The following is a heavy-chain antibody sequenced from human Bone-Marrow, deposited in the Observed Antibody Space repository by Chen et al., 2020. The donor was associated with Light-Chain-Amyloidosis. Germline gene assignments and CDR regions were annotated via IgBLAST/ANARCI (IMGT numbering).Heavy chain of an antibody. J-gene: IGHJ4*02. CDR1: GYTFHNYW. V-gene: IGHV5-51*01. CDR3: ARRRDGYNFDY. CDR2: IYPDDSDA. Sequence: EVQLEQSGPEVKKPGESPKISCKGSGYTFHNYWIGWVRQMPGKGLEWMGVIYPDDSDARYSPSFEGQVTISADKSITTAYLQWRSLKASDTAMYYCARRRDGYNFDYWGQGTLVTVSS. D-gene: IGHD5-12*01.